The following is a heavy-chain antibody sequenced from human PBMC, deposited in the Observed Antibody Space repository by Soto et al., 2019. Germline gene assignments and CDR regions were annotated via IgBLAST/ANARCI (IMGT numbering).Heavy chain of an antibody. CDR2: ITPMFGTA. CDR3: ARGWGYDSTDYYYAY. D-gene: IGHD3-22*01. J-gene: IGHJ4*02. CDR1: GGTFSRYT. Sequence: QVQLVQSGPEVKKPGSSVKVSCKASGGTFSRYTINWVRQAPGQGLEWMGGITPMFGTANHAQKFQGRVTIIADESTSTVYMELSSLRSDDTAIYYCARGWGYDSTDYYYAYWGQGTLVIVSS. V-gene: IGHV1-69*01.